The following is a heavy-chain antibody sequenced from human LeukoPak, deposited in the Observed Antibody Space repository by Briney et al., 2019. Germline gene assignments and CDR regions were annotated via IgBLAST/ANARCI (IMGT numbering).Heavy chain of an antibody. CDR1: GDSISDYY. J-gene: IGHJ5*02. D-gene: IGHD2-2*01. V-gene: IGHV4-39*01. Sequence: SETLSLTCTVSGDSISDYYWGWIRQPPGKGLEWIGSIYYSGSTYYNPSLKSRVTISVDTSKNQFSLKLSSVTAADTAVYYCARPIDPCSSTSCWSWNWFDPWGQGTLVTVSS. CDR3: ARPIDPCSSTSCWSWNWFDP. CDR2: IYYSGST.